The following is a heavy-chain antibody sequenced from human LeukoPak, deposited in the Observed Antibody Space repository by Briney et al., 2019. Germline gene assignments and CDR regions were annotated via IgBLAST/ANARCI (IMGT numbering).Heavy chain of an antibody. CDR2: INPDGSSA. J-gene: IGHJ4*02. D-gene: IGHD6-19*01. CDR1: GFTFSRYW. Sequence: GGSLRLSCAASGFTFSRYWMHWVRQTPGKGLVWVSHINPDGSSAGYADSVKGRFTISRDNAKNTLYLQMNSLRAEDTAVYYCVRVRGAVAATPLEFDYWGQGTLVTVSS. V-gene: IGHV3-74*01. CDR3: VRVRGAVAATPLEFDY.